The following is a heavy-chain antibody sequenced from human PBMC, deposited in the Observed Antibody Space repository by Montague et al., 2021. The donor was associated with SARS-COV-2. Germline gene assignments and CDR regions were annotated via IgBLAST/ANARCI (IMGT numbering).Heavy chain of an antibody. CDR1: GYSISSGYY. J-gene: IGHJ4*02. V-gene: IGHV4-38-2*01. Sequence: SETLSLTCSVSGYSISSGYYWGWIRQPPGKGLEWIGNIYHSGGTYYSPSHKSRVTVSVDTSKNQFSLMLSSVTAADTAVYYCARRYYGSGSYHYWGQGTLVTVSS. CDR3: ARRYYGSGSYHY. CDR2: IYHSGGT. D-gene: IGHD3-10*01.